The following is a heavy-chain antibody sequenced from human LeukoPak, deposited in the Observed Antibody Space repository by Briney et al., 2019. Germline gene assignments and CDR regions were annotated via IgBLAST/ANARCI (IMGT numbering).Heavy chain of an antibody. CDR1: GGSVKSPTSY. V-gene: IGHV4-61*01. CDR2: VYYIGTT. Sequence: PSETLSLTCTVSGGSVKSPTSYWSWIRQPPGKGLEWIGNVYYIGTTSYNSSLKSRVSISVDTSKSQFSLEMASVTAEDTALYYCARNTSSSPWFDPWGQGTLVTVSP. CDR3: ARNTSSSPWFDP. J-gene: IGHJ5*02. D-gene: IGHD6-6*01.